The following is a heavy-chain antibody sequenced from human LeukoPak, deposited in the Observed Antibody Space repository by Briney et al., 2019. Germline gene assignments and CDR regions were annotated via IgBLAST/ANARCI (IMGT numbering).Heavy chain of an antibody. V-gene: IGHV3-21*01. Sequence: GGSLRLSCAASGFTFSSYSMNWVRQAPGKGLEWVSSISSSSSYIYYADSVKGRFTISRDNAKNSLYLQMNSLRAEDTAVYYCARGRHYGFWSEDYYMDVWGKGTTVTVSS. CDR2: ISSSSSYI. J-gene: IGHJ6*03. CDR3: ARGRHYGFWSEDYYMDV. CDR1: GFTFSSYS. D-gene: IGHD3-3*01.